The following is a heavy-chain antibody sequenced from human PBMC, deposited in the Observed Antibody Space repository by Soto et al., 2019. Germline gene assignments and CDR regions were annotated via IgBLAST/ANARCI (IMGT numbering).Heavy chain of an antibody. Sequence: GGSLRLSCAASGFTFSSYSMNWVRQAPGKGLEWVSSISSSSSYIYYADSVKGRFTISRDNAKNSLYLQMNSLRAEDTAVYYCARDPRKSQFGELLQYYYYYYMDVWGKGTTVTVSS. CDR1: GFTFSSYS. J-gene: IGHJ6*03. D-gene: IGHD3-10*01. CDR2: ISSSSSYI. V-gene: IGHV3-21*01. CDR3: ARDPRKSQFGELLQYYYYYYMDV.